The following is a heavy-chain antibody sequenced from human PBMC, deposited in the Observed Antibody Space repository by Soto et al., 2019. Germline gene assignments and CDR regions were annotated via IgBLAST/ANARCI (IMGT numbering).Heavy chain of an antibody. J-gene: IGHJ4*02. D-gene: IGHD6-19*01. Sequence: GGSLRLSCAASGFTFSSYWMHWVRQAPGKGLVWVSRINSDGSSTSYADSVKGRFTISRDNAKNTLYLQMNSLRAEDTAVYYCARILLAGTRGGFYIDFWGPGTLLTVST. CDR1: GFTFSSYW. CDR2: INSDGSST. CDR3: ARILLAGTRGGFYIDF. V-gene: IGHV3-74*01.